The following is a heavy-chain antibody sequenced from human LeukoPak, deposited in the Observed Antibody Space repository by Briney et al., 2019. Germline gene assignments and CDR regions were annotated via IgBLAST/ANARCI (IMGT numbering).Heavy chain of an antibody. CDR2: IYPGDSDT. V-gene: IGHV5-51*01. D-gene: IGHD1-26*01. CDR3: ARRRFVGSASPYFDY. Sequence: GESLKISCKASGYTFTRHWIAWVRQTPGKGLEWMGIIYPGDSDTRYSPSFQGQVTFSADKSIATAFLQWSSLKASDTAFYYCARRRFVGSASPYFDYWGQGTLVTVSS. J-gene: IGHJ4*02. CDR1: GYTFTRHW.